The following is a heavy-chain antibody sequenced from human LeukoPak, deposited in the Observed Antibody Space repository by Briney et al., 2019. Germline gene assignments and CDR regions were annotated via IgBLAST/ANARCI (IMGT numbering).Heavy chain of an antibody. J-gene: IGHJ1*01. D-gene: IGHD1-26*01. CDR1: GYTFTNYY. CDR2: MNPNTGGT. Sequence: ASVKVSCEASGYTFTNYYLHWVRQAPGQGLEWMGWMNPNTGGTKPTQKFQGRVTMTRDTSVSTAYMELTRLRSDDTAVYYCAREWELLRKYLYHWGQGTLVTVSS. V-gene: IGHV1-2*02. CDR3: AREWELLRKYLYH.